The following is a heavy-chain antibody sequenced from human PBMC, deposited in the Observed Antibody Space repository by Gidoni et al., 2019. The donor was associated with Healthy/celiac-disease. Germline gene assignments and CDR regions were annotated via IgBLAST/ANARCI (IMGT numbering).Heavy chain of an antibody. CDR2: ISCSGGST. D-gene: IGHD3-3*02. J-gene: IGHJ3*02. Sequence: EVQLVESGGGLVQPGGSLRLSCAASGFTFSSFAMSWVRQAPGKGLEWVSSISCSGGSTYYADSVKGRFTISRDNSKNTLYLQMNSLRAEDTAVYYCAKGDATFTGLADIWGQGTMVTVSS. CDR1: GFTFSSFA. V-gene: IGHV3-23*04. CDR3: AKGDATFTGLADI.